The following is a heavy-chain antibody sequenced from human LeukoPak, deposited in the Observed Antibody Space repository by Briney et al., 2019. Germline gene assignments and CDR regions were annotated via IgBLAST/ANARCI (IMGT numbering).Heavy chain of an antibody. D-gene: IGHD5-24*01. Sequence: EASVKVSCKASGYTFTGYYMHWVRQAPGQGLEWMGWINPNSGGTNYAQKFQGRVTMTRDTSISTAYMELSRLRSDGTAVYYCARVKRWLRGSCFDYWGQGTLVTVSS. CDR1: GYTFTGYY. CDR3: ARVKRWLRGSCFDY. J-gene: IGHJ4*02. CDR2: INPNSGGT. V-gene: IGHV1-2*02.